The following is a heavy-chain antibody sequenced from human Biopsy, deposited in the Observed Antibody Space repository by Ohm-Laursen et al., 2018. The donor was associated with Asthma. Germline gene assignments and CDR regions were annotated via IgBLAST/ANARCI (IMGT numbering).Heavy chain of an antibody. V-gene: IGHV3-7*01. CDR3: ARTFHFWSPYHAEHYQL. J-gene: IGHJ1*01. Sequence: GSLRLSCAASGFTFGDYWMSWVRQVPGKGLEWVANIKHDGTEKNHVDSLKGRFTISRDNAKNSLYLQMSSLRAEDTAAYYCARTFHFWSPYHAEHYQLWGQGTLVTVSS. CDR2: IKHDGTEK. D-gene: IGHD3-3*02. CDR1: GFTFGDYW.